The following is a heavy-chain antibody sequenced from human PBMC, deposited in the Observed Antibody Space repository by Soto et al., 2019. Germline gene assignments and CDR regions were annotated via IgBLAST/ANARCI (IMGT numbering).Heavy chain of an antibody. CDR3: ARGRGYSGYDLGY. V-gene: IGHV4-59*01. J-gene: IGHJ4*02. Sequence: QVQLQESCSGLVKPSETLSLTCTVSGDSISSYYWNWIRQPPGKGLEWIGYTYYSGSTDYNPSLKSRVTISVDTSKNQFSLKLTSVTAADTAAYYCARGRGYSGYDLGYWGQGTLVTVSS. CDR2: TYYSGST. D-gene: IGHD5-12*01. CDR1: GDSISSYY.